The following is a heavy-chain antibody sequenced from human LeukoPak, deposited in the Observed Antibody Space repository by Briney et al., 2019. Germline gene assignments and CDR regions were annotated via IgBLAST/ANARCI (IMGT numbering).Heavy chain of an antibody. Sequence: GASVKVSCKASGYTFTSYAMHWVRQAPGQRLEWMGWINAGNGNTKYSQKFQGRVTITRDTSASTAYMDLSSLRSEDTAVYYCAREQGSYSSSSYWFDPWGQGTLVTVSS. CDR3: AREQGSYSSSSYWFDP. V-gene: IGHV1-3*01. CDR2: INAGNGNT. D-gene: IGHD6-6*01. J-gene: IGHJ5*02. CDR1: GYTFTSYA.